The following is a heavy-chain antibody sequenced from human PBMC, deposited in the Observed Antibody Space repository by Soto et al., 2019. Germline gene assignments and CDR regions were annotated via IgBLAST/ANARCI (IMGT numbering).Heavy chain of an antibody. CDR3: ATAGGSGSYLNYDYYGMDV. CDR1: GGTFSSYA. CDR2: IIPIFGTA. J-gene: IGHJ6*02. V-gene: IGHV1-69*06. Sequence: SVKVSCKASGGTFSSYAISWVRQAPGQGLEWMGGIIPIFGTANYAQKFQGRVTITAGKSTSTAYMELSSLRSEDTAVYYWATAGGSGSYLNYDYYGMDVWGQGTTVTVSS. D-gene: IGHD3-10*01.